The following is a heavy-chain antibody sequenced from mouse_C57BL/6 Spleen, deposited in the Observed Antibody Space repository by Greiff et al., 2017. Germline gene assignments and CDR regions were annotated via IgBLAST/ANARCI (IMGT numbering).Heavy chain of an antibody. D-gene: IGHD4-1*01. J-gene: IGHJ3*01. CDR1: GYTFTSYW. CDR3: AREMETGTKGFAY. V-gene: IGHV1-69*01. CDR2: IDPSDSYT. Sequence: QVQLKQPGAELVMPGASVKLSCKASGYTFTSYWMHWVKQRPGQGLEWIGEIDPSDSYTNYNQKFKGKSTLTVDKSSSTAYMQLSSLTSEDSAVYYCAREMETGTKGFAYWGQGTLVTVSA.